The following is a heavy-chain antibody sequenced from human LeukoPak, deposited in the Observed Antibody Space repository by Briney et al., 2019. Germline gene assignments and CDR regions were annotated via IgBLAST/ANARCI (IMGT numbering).Heavy chain of an antibody. CDR1: GYTFTNYY. CDR3: ARDHCTSNGCYEIYYYGMDV. V-gene: IGHV1-2*02. D-gene: IGHD2-2*01. Sequence: GASVKVSCTASGYTFTNYYIHWVRQATGQGLEWIGWINANSGGTNYAQKFQGRVTMTRDTSISTAYMELSRLRSDDTAVYYCARDHCTSNGCYEIYYYGMDVWGQGTTVTVSS. CDR2: INANSGGT. J-gene: IGHJ6*02.